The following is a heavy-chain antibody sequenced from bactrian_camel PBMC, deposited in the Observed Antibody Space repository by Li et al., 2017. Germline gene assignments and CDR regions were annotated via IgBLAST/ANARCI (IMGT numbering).Heavy chain of an antibody. CDR3: AASPREYCGNNMRLIWKVATA. J-gene: IGHJ4*01. Sequence: HVQLVESGGGSVRAGGSLRVSCSISGGTWSEWRSPCMGWFRQAPGKEREGIASISEYDIPTYDTSVKGRFTISRDNAKSTVYLQMDNLKPEDTATYYCAASPREYCGNNMRLIWKVATARGRGTQVTVS. V-gene: IGHV3S53*01. CDR1: GGTWSEWRSP. CDR2: ISEYDIP. D-gene: IGHD2*01.